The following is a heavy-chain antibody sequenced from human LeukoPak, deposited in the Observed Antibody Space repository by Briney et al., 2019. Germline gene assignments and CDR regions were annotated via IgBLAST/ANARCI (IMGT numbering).Heavy chain of an antibody. D-gene: IGHD6-19*01. CDR1: GGSISSGDYY. V-gene: IGHV4-39*07. J-gene: IGHJ4*02. CDR2: IYHSGST. Sequence: SQTLSLTCTVSGGSISSGDYYWSWIRQPPGKGLEWIGSIYHSGSTYYNPSLKSRVTISVDTSKNQFSLKLSSVTAADTAVYYCAREGSGWSGGGNFDYWGQGTLVTVSS. CDR3: AREGSGWSGGGNFDY.